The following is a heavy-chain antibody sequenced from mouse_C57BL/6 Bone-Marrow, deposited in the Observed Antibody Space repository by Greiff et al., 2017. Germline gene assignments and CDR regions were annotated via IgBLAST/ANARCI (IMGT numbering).Heavy chain of an antibody. CDR1: GYAFTNYL. CDR3: VRVRTFAY. CDR2: INPGSGGT. J-gene: IGHJ3*01. Sequence: QVQLQQSGAELVRPGTSVKVSCKASGYAFTNYLIEWVKQRPGQGLEWIGVINPGSGGTNYNEKFKGKATLTADKSSSTAYMQLSSLPSEDSAVYFCVRVRTFAYWGQGTLVTVSA. V-gene: IGHV1-54*01.